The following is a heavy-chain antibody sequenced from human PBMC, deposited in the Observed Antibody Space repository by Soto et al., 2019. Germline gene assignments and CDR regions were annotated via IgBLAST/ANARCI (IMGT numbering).Heavy chain of an antibody. V-gene: IGHV3-23*01. CDR2: ISGSGGST. CDR1: GFTFSSYA. Sequence: EVQLLESGGGLVQPGGSLRLSCAASGFTFSSYAMSWVRQAPGKGLEWGSAISGSGGSTYYVDSVKGRFTISRYNSKNMLYLQMNSLRAEDTAVHYCANATLPLGAFDIWGQGTMVTVSS. J-gene: IGHJ3*02. CDR3: ANATLPLGAFDI.